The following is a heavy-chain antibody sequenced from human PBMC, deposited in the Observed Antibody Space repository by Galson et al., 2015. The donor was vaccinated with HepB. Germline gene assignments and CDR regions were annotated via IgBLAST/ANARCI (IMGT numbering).Heavy chain of an antibody. J-gene: IGHJ6*02. D-gene: IGHD6-13*01. CDR3: ARRDSSSWGLNYYYGMDV. V-gene: IGHV4-39*01. CDR2: IYYSGST. Sequence: PPGKGLEWIGSIYYSGSTYYNPSLKSRVTISVDTSKNQFSLKLSSVTAADTAVYYCARRDSSSWGLNYYYGMDVWGQGTTVTVSS.